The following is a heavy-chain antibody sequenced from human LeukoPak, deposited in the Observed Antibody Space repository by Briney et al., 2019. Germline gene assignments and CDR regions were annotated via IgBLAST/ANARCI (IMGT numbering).Heavy chain of an antibody. D-gene: IGHD3-10*01. J-gene: IGHJ4*02. CDR2: IRYDGSNK. Sequence: GGSLRLSCAASGFTISSYGMHWVRQSPGKGLEWVAFIRYDGSNKYYADSVKGRFTISRDNSKNTLYLQMNSLRAEDTAVYYCAKGPRITMVRGVFDYWGQGTLVTVSS. CDR3: AKGPRITMVRGVFDY. CDR1: GFTISSYG. V-gene: IGHV3-30*02.